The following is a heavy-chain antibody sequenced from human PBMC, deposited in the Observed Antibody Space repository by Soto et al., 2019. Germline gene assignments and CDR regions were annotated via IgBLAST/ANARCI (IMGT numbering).Heavy chain of an antibody. D-gene: IGHD3-10*01. J-gene: IGHJ4*02. CDR1: GFTFSSYS. Sequence: PGGSLRLSCAASGFTFSSYSMNWVRQAPGKGLEWVSSISSSSSYIYYADSVKGRFTISRDNSKNTLYLQMNSLRAEDTAVYYCAKDLYLVTMVRGLDYWGQGTLV. CDR2: ISSSSSYI. CDR3: AKDLYLVTMVRGLDY. V-gene: IGHV3-21*04.